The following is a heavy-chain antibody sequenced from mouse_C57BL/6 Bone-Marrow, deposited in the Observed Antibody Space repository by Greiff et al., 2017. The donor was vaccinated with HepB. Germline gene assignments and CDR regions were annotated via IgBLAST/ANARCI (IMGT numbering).Heavy chain of an antibody. V-gene: IGHV1-55*01. CDR1: GYTFTSYW. J-gene: IGHJ4*01. CDR2: IYPGSGST. Sequence: VQLQQPGAELVKPGASVKMSCKASGYTFTSYWITWVKQRPGQGLEWIGDIYPGSGSTNYNEKFKSKATLTVYTSSSPAYMQLSSLTSEDSAVYYCARYWGYYYGSSLYYAMDYWGQGTSVTVSS. CDR3: ARYWGYYYGSSLYYAMDY. D-gene: IGHD1-1*01.